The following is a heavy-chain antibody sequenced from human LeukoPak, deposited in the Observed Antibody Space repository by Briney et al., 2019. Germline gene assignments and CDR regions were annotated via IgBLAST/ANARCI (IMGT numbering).Heavy chain of an antibody. V-gene: IGHV4-4*07. D-gene: IGHD6-19*01. CDR3: AIYATGYSSGWYDY. J-gene: IGHJ4*02. CDR1: GGSISSYY. CDR2: IYTSGST. Sequence: SETLSLTCTVSGGSISSYYWSWIRQHAGKGLEWIGRIYTSGSTNYNPSLKSRVTMSVDTSKNQFSLKLSSVTAADTAVYYCAIYATGYSSGWYDYWGQGTLVTVSS.